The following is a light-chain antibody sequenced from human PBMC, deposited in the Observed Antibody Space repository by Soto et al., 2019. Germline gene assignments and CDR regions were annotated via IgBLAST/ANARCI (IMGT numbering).Light chain of an antibody. V-gene: IGLV2-23*02. CDR1: TSDVGI. Sequence: QSALTQPASVSGSPGQSITISCSGTTSDVGIVSWYQHHPGKAPKLMIHEVTKRPSGVSDRFSGSKSGNSASLTISGLQAEDEADYFCCSFGGSGYVFGTGTKVPS. CDR2: EVT. CDR3: CSFGGSGYV. J-gene: IGLJ1*01.